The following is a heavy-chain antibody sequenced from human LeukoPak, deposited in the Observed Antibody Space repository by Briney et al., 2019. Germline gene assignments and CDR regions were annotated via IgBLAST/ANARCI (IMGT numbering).Heavy chain of an antibody. CDR2: IYPGDSDT. CDR1: GYRFTSYW. Sequence: GESLKISCKGSGYRFTSYWIGWVRQMPGKGLEWMGIIYPGDSDTRYSPSFQGQVTISADKSISTAYLQWSSLKASDTAMYYCARQSTTLLTPFEYWGQGTLVTVSS. V-gene: IGHV5-51*01. J-gene: IGHJ4*02. CDR3: ARQSTTLLTPFEY. D-gene: IGHD4-23*01.